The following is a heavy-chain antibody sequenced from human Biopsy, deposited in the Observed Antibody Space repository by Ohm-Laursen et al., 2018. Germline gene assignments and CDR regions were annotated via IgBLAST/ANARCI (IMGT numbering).Heavy chain of an antibody. V-gene: IGHV4-59*10. CDR1: NVSFSSFY. CDR2: IYPGGST. CDR3: ASVVLGPTNDAFDL. D-gene: IGHD3-22*01. J-gene: IGHJ3*01. Sequence: TLSLTCVVYNVSFSSFYWSWIRQPPGKGLEWIGRIYPGGSTNYNPSLKSRVTMSVDTSKKQLSLRLRSVTAADTAMYYCASVVLGPTNDAFDLWGQGTMVVVSS.